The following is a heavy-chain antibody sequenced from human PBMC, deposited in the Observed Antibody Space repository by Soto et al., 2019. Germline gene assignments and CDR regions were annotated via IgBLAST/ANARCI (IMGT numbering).Heavy chain of an antibody. CDR2: INAGNGNT. CDR3: ARAKGLSFDP. Sequence: ASVKVSCTASGYTFTSYAMHWVRQAPGQRLEWMGWINAGNGNTKYSQKFQGWVTMTRDTSISTAYMELSRLRSDDTAVYYCARAKGLSFDPWGQGTLVTVSS. V-gene: IGHV1-3*01. CDR1: GYTFTSYA. J-gene: IGHJ5*02.